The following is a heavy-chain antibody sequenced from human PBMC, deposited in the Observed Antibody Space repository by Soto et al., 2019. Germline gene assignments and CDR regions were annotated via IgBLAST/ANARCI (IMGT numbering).Heavy chain of an antibody. CDR1: GDSVSSNSAA. Sequence: SQTLSLPCAISGDSVSSNSAAWNWIRQSPSRGLEWLGRTYYRSKWYNDYAVSVKSRITINPDTSKNQFSLQLNSVTPEDTAVYYCARAPYSSSSYYYYYYGMDVWGQGTTVTVSS. V-gene: IGHV6-1*01. D-gene: IGHD6-13*01. J-gene: IGHJ6*02. CDR2: TYYRSKWYN. CDR3: ARAPYSSSSYYYYYYGMDV.